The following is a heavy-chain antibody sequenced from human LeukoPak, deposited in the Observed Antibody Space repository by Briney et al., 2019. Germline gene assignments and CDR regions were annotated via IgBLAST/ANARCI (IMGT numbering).Heavy chain of an antibody. D-gene: IGHD3-3*01. CDR1: GGSISSYY. J-gene: IGHJ4*02. Sequence: SETLSLTRTVSGGSISSYYWSWIRQPAGKGLEWIGRIYTSGSANYNPSLKSRVTMSVDTSENQFSLKLSSVTAADTAVYYCAREGHYDFWSGYYTYWGQGTLVTVSS. CDR2: IYTSGSA. V-gene: IGHV4-4*07. CDR3: AREGHYDFWSGYYTY.